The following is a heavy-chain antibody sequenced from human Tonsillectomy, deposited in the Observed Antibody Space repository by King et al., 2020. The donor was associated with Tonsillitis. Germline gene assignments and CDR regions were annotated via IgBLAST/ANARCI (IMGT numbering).Heavy chain of an antibody. Sequence: QLVQSASEVKKPGESLKISCKSSGYSFTNYWIVWVRQKPGRGLEWMGMIYLDDSDTRYSPSFQGQVTFSADKPATTAFLLWRSLKASDTAMYYCVRMGSTPGSRGYYGRDVWGQGTTVNVSS. D-gene: IGHD3-22*01. CDR2: IYLDDSDT. CDR1: GYSFTNYW. V-gene: IGHV5-51*01. CDR3: VRMGSTPGSRGYYGRDV. J-gene: IGHJ6*02.